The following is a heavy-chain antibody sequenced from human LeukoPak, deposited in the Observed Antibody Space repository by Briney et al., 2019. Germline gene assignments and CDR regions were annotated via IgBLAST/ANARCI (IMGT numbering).Heavy chain of an antibody. J-gene: IGHJ3*02. Sequence: GGSLRLSCVASGFTFSSYGMHWVRQAPGKGLEWVAVISFEGSNKYYADSVKGRFTISRDNAKNSLYLQMSSLRAEDTALYYCARDTHYYGSGSPAFDIWGQGTMVTVSS. CDR2: ISFEGSNK. CDR3: ARDTHYYGSGSPAFDI. CDR1: GFTFSSYG. V-gene: IGHV3-30*03. D-gene: IGHD3-10*01.